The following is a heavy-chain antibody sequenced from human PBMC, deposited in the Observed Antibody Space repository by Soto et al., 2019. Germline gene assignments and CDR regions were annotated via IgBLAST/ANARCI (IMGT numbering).Heavy chain of an antibody. Sequence: SVKVSCKASGGTFSSYAISWVRQAPGQGLEWMGGIIPIFGTANYAQKFQGRVTITADESTSTAYMELSSLRSEDTAVYYCARKKHYYYYGMDAWGQGTTVTVSS. J-gene: IGHJ6*02. CDR3: ARKKHYYYYGMDA. CDR2: IIPIFGTA. V-gene: IGHV1-69*13. CDR1: GGTFSSYA.